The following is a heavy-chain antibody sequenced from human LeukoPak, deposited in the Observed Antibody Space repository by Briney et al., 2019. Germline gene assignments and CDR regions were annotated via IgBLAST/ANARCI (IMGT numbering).Heavy chain of an antibody. J-gene: IGHJ4*02. V-gene: IGHV3-21*01. CDR2: ISGSSYYI. D-gene: IGHD3-10*01. Sequence: GGSLRLSCAASGFTFSSYSMNWVRQAPGKGLEWVSSISGSSYYIYYADSVKGRFTISRDNAKNSLYLQMNSLRVEDTAVYYCAREARFGELSLNYWGQGTLVTVSS. CDR1: GFTFSSYS. CDR3: AREARFGELSLNY.